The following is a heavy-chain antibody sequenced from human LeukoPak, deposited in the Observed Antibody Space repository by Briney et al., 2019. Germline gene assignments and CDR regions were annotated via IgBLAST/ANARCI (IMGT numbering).Heavy chain of an antibody. CDR3: AKPAGITMVRSPIFDY. Sequence: GGSLRLSCTAFGFTFSSYGMHWVRQAPGKGLEWVAVISYDGSNKYYADSVKGRFTISRDNSKNTLYLQMNSLRAEDTAVYYCAKPAGITMVRSPIFDYWGQGTLVTVSS. V-gene: IGHV3-30*18. D-gene: IGHD3-10*01. CDR1: GFTFSSYG. J-gene: IGHJ4*02. CDR2: ISYDGSNK.